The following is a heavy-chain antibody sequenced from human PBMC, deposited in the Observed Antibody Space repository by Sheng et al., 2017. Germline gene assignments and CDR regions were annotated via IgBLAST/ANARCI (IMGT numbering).Heavy chain of an antibody. CDR2: FGGSGGSI. J-gene: IGHJ4*02. Sequence: EVQLLESGGGLVQPGGSLRLSCAASGFTFSNYAMSWVRQAPGKGLEWVSHFGGSGGSIYYADSVKGRFTVSRDNSKSTLYLQMNSLRAEDTAVYYCARSDCGGDCHLLDNWGQGTLVTVSS. CDR1: GFTFSNYA. V-gene: IGHV3-23*01. CDR3: ARSDCGGDCHLLDN. D-gene: IGHD2-21*02.